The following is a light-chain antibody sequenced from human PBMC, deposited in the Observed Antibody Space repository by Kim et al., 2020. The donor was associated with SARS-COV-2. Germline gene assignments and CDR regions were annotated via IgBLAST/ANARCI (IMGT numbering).Light chain of an antibody. CDR2: EAF. J-gene: IGKJ2*03. CDR3: QQYGSSPYS. Sequence: EIVLPQSPGTLSLSPGERATLSCRASQSVGSSLLAWYQQKPGQAPRLLIYEAFKRVAGIPDRFSGSGSGTDFTLTISRPEPEDFAMYYCQQYGSSPYSFGQGTKLEI. CDR1: QSVGSSL. V-gene: IGKV3-20*01.